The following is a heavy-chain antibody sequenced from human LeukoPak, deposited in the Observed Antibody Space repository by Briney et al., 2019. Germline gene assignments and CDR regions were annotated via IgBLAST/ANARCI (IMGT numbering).Heavy chain of an antibody. V-gene: IGHV3-49*04. CDR3: TSPYSNSDY. D-gene: IGHD4-11*01. Sequence: GRSLRLSCTASGFTFGDYAMSWVRQAPGKGLEWVGFIRSKAYGGTTEYAASVKGRFTISRDDSKSVAYLQMNSLKTEDTAVYYCTSPYSNSDYWGQGTLVTVSS. CDR2: IRSKAYGGTT. J-gene: IGHJ4*02. CDR1: GFTFGDYA.